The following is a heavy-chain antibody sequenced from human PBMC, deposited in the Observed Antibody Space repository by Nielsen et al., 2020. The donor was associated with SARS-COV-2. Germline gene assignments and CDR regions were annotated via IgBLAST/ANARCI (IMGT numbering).Heavy chain of an antibody. J-gene: IGHJ6*02. CDR3: ARGPGSPTLWFGEYYYGMDV. V-gene: IGHV4-39*01. CDR2: IYYSGST. D-gene: IGHD3-10*01. Sequence: RQAPGKGLEWIGSIYYSGSTYYNPSLKSRVTISVDTSKNQFSLKLSSVTAADTAVYYCARGPGSPTLWFGEYYYGMDVWGQGTTVTVSS.